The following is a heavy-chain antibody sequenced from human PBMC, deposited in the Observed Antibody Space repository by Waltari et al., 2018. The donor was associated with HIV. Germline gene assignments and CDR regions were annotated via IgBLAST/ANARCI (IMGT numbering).Heavy chain of an antibody. J-gene: IGHJ2*01. Sequence: QVQLQESGQGLVKPSETLSLSCIVSESYIQTDYYWGWIRQPPGKGREWRGSGSHSGGTSHNASLKSRVTISVDRSKHQVSLKVNSVTAADTAVYYCARAGVVPALFDLWGRGTLVTVSS. CDR3: ARAGVVPALFDL. CDR1: ESYIQTDYY. D-gene: IGHD3-3*01. V-gene: IGHV4-38-2*02. CDR2: GSHSGGT.